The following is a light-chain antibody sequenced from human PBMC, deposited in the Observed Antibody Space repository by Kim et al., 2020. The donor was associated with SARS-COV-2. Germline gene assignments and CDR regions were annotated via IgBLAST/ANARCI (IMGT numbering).Light chain of an antibody. CDR1: QSISTW. Sequence: GDRVTITCRDSQSISTWLAWYQQKPGKAPNLLIYDASSLESGVPSRFSGSGSGTEFTLTISSLQPDDFATYYCQQYNTYPYTFGQGTKLEI. CDR2: DAS. CDR3: QQYNTYPYT. J-gene: IGKJ2*01. V-gene: IGKV1-5*01.